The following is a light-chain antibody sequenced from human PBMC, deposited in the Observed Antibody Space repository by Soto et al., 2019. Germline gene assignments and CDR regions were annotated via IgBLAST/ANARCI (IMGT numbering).Light chain of an antibody. V-gene: IGKV3-15*01. CDR1: QSISDT. CDR3: QQYNNWPRT. J-gene: IGKJ1*01. CDR2: DAS. Sequence: EIVMTQSPATLSVSPGGRATLSCRASQSISDTLAWYQQKPGQAPRLLIYDASARALDTPARFAGSGSGTEFTLTISSLQSEDFAVYYCQQYNNWPRTFGQGTKVDIK.